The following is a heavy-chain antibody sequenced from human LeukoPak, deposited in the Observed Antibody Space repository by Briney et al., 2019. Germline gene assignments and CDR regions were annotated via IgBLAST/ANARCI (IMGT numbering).Heavy chain of an antibody. V-gene: IGHV3-48*04. D-gene: IGHD3-10*01. CDR3: TRGIYGSGSSVATDFDY. CDR1: GFTFSGYY. CDR2: ISDTSSII. Sequence: PGGPLRLSCATSGFTFSGYYMTWVRQAPGKGLEWVSYISDTSSIIKYADSVKGRFTVSRDNVRNSLFLQMNSLRADDTAIYYCTRGIYGSGSSVATDFDYWGQGTLVTVSS. J-gene: IGHJ4*02.